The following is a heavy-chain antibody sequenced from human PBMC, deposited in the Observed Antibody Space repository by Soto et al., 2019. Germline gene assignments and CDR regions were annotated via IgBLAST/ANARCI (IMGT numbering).Heavy chain of an antibody. CDR3: AYHYYDISGYPYFDF. CDR1: GHTFTSYD. Sequence: ASVKVSCKTSGHTFTSYDINWVRQATGQGLEWMGWMNPDSGDTGYAQKFQGRVTMTRDTSINTAFMELSSLRSEDTAVYYCAYHYYDISGYPYFDFWGQGTLITVSS. J-gene: IGHJ4*02. V-gene: IGHV1-8*01. CDR2: MNPDSGDT. D-gene: IGHD3-22*01.